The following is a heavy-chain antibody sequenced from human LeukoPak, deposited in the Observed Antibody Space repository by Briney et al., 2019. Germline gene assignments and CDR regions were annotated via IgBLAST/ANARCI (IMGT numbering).Heavy chain of an antibody. V-gene: IGHV1-18*01. Sequence: ASVKVCCKASGYTFTSYGISWVRQAPGQGLEWMRWISAYNGNTNYAQKLQGRVTMTTDTSTSTAYMELRSLRSDDTAVYYCARELETPYSSSWGGDYWGQGTLVTVSS. CDR2: ISAYNGNT. D-gene: IGHD6-13*01. J-gene: IGHJ4*02. CDR3: ARELETPYSSSWGGDY. CDR1: GYTFTSYG.